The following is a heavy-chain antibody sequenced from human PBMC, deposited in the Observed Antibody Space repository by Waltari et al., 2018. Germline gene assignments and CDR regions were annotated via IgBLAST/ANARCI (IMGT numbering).Heavy chain of an antibody. D-gene: IGHD1-1*01. J-gene: IGHJ4*02. CDR3: VRVDNNGLEPFDY. Sequence: DVQLVASGGDLVQPGGSLSLSCAAAGFTLSHYWIHWVRQAPGKGLVWVSCINGDGSRMTYADSVKGRFTLSRDNAKSTVYLQMSSLRAEDTALYYCVRVDNNGLEPFDYWGQGTLVTVSS. CDR1: GFTLSHYW. V-gene: IGHV3-74*01. CDR2: INGDGSRM.